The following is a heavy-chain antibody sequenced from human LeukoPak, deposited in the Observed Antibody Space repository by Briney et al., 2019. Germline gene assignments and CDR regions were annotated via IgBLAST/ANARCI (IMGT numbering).Heavy chain of an antibody. CDR1: GFTFSDYH. Sequence: GGSLRLSCAASGFTFSDYHMSWIRQAPGKGLEWVSYISSSGSTIYYADSVKGRFTISRDNAKNSLYLQMNSLRAEDTAVYYCARGVRKARGGYYYYYMDVWGKGTTVTVSS. D-gene: IGHD3-16*01. J-gene: IGHJ6*03. V-gene: IGHV3-11*01. CDR3: ARGVRKARGGYYYYYMDV. CDR2: ISSSGSTI.